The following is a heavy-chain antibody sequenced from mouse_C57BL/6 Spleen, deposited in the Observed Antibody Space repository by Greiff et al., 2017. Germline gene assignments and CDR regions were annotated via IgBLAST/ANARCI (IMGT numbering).Heavy chain of an antibody. CDR2: ISSGSSTI. CDR3: ARPGCGYYFDY. J-gene: IGHJ2*01. D-gene: IGHD6-1*01. V-gene: IGHV5-17*01. Sequence: EVKLMESGGGLVKPGGSLKLSCAASGFTFSDYGMHWVRQAPEKGLEWVAYISSGSSTIYYADTLKGRFTITRDNAKNTLFLQRTSLRSEDTAMYYCARPGCGYYFDYWGQGTTLTVSS. CDR1: GFTFSDYG.